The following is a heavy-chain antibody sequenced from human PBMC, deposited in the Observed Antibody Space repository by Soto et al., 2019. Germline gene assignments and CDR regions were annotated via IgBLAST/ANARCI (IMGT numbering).Heavy chain of an antibody. CDR3: AKVVRADSTSSNFYYYSAMDV. D-gene: IGHD6-6*01. J-gene: IGHJ6*02. V-gene: IGHV3-30*18. Sequence: QVQMVESGGGVGQPGRSLTLSCAASGFSFSTFGMHWVRQAPGKGLQWLAVISNDGRNKYYEDSVKGRFTISRDNSKDTVFLQMNSLRGEDTGTYYCAKVVRADSTSSNFYYYSAMDVWGQGTTVTVSS. CDR1: GFSFSTFG. CDR2: ISNDGRNK.